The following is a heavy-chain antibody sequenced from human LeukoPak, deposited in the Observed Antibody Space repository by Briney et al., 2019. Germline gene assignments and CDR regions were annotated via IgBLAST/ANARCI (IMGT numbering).Heavy chain of an antibody. CDR2: FNPNTGDA. V-gene: IGHV1-2*04. J-gene: IGHJ4*02. Sequence: VGSVKVSCKASGYRFTDFSIYWVRQAPGQGLEWMGWFNPNTGDAKYAEKFQGWITMTSDTSIRTAYMEIRSLKSDDTAIYYCATGGPQTSGEKRGLDYWGQGTLVTVSS. D-gene: IGHD6-25*01. CDR3: ATGGPQTSGEKRGLDY. CDR1: GYRFTDFS.